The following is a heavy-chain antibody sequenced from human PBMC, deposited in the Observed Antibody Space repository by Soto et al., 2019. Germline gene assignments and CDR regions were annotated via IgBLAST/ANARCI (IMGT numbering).Heavy chain of an antibody. Sequence: ASVKVSCKASGYTFTSYDINWVRQATGQGFEYLGWMNPNSGNTGYVKKFQGRVTMTRDTSMSTAYMELSSLRSEDTAVYYCASDVGGATTVRARYWGQGTLVTVSS. CDR1: GYTFTSYD. D-gene: IGHD1-26*01. CDR2: MNPNSGNT. J-gene: IGHJ4*02. CDR3: ASDVGGATTVRARY. V-gene: IGHV1-8*01.